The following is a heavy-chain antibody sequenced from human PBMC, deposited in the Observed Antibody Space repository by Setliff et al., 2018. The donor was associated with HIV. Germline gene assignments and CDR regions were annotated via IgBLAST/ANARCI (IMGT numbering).Heavy chain of an antibody. CDR3: ARGLGQLWLGWYYFDY. CDR2: INHSGRI. J-gene: IGHJ4*02. Sequence: SETLSLTCAVYGGSFSGYYWSWIRQPPGKGLEWIGEINHSGRINCNPSLKSRVTVSVDTSKNQFSLKLSSVTAADTAVYYCARGLGQLWLGWYYFDYWGQGTLVTV. D-gene: IGHD5-18*01. V-gene: IGHV4-34*01. CDR1: GGSFSGYY.